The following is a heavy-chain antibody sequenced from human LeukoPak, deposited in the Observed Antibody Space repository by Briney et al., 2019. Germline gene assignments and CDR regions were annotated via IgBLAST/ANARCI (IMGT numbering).Heavy chain of an antibody. Sequence: GRSLRLSCAASGFTFSSYAMHWVRQAPGKGLEGVAVISYDGSNKYYADSVKGRFTTPRDNSKNTLYLQMNSLRAEDTAVYYCARPMYSGYSSSWYPGDFDYWGQGTLVTVSS. D-gene: IGHD6-13*01. J-gene: IGHJ4*02. CDR3: ARPMYSGYSSSWYPGDFDY. CDR1: GFTFSSYA. V-gene: IGHV3-30-3*01. CDR2: ISYDGSNK.